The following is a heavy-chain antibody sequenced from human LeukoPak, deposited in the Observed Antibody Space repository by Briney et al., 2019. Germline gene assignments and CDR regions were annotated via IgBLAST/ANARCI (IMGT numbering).Heavy chain of an antibody. Sequence: GGSLRLSCATSGFTFSSNWMSWVRHAPGRGLDWVANIKPDGSAEYYAASVKGRFTVSRDNAKNSLYLQMNSLRVEDTAVYYCAKDRQTTSLWGQGTLVTVSS. CDR1: GFTFSSNW. V-gene: IGHV3-7*01. J-gene: IGHJ4*02. CDR2: IKPDGSAE. D-gene: IGHD1-7*01. CDR3: AKDRQTTSL.